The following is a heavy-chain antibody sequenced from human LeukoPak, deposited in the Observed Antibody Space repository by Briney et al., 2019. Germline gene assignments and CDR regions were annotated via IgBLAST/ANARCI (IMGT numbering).Heavy chain of an antibody. CDR3: VRDPSGSGFAFDS. J-gene: IGHJ4*02. Sequence: GGSLRLSCAASGFIFSNDAMHWVRQAPGKGLEWVAFIWFDGSNKHYADSVKGRFTISRDNSEDTLYLQMDSLRAEDTAVYYCVRDPSGSGFAFDSWGQGALVTVSS. CDR1: GFIFSNDA. CDR2: IWFDGSNK. D-gene: IGHD1-1*01. V-gene: IGHV3-33*01.